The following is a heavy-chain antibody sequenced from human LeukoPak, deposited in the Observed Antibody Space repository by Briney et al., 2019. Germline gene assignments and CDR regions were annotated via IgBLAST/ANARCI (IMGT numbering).Heavy chain of an antibody. CDR3: TTGYASNWYV. CDR2: IKNKRDGGTP. Sequence: PGGSLRLSCAASGFTFSSYAMSWVRQAPGKGLEWVGHIKNKRDGGTPDYAAPVKGRFTISRDDSKTTVYLQMNSLKTEDTAVYYCTTGYASNWYVWGQGTLVTVSS. V-gene: IGHV3-15*01. D-gene: IGHD6-13*01. CDR1: GFTFSSYA. J-gene: IGHJ4*02.